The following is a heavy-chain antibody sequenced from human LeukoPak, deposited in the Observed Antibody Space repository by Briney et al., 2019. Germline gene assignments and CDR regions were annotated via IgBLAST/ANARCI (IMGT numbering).Heavy chain of an antibody. D-gene: IGHD3-22*01. CDR1: GFTFSSYG. CDR3: AKEMITMIVVVGYFDY. CDR2: ISYDGSNK. Sequence: HPGRSLRLSCAASGFTFSSYGMHWVRQAPGKGLEWVAVISYDGSNKYYADSVKGRFTISRDNSKNTLYLQMNSLRAEDTAVYYCAKEMITMIVVVGYFDYWGQGTLVTVSS. V-gene: IGHV3-30*18. J-gene: IGHJ4*02.